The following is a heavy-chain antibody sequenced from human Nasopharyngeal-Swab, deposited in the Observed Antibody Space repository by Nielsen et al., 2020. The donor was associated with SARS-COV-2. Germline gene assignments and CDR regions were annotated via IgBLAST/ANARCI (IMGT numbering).Heavy chain of an antibody. J-gene: IGHJ4*01. D-gene: IGHD5-18*01. CDR3: AKGTYSNGSLFDY. Sequence: GGSLRLSCAASGFTFSSYAMHWVRQAPGKGLEWVAVISYDGSNKYYADSVKGRFTISRDNSKNTLYLQMNSLRAEDTAVYYCAKGTYSNGSLFDYWGQGTLVTVSS. CDR1: GFTFSSYA. CDR2: ISYDGSNK. V-gene: IGHV3-30*04.